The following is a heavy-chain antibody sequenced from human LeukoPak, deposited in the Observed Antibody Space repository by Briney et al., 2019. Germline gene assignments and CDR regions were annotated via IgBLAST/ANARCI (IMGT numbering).Heavy chain of an antibody. D-gene: IGHD5-12*01. J-gene: IGHJ4*02. CDR2: IIGSGGST. CDR3: AKSVVATGRNYFDY. V-gene: IGHV3-23*01. Sequence: GGSLRLSCAASGFTFSSYAMSWVRQAPGKGLEWVSAIIGSGGSTYYADSVKGRFTISRDNSKNTLYLQMNSLRAEDTAVYYCAKSVVATGRNYFDYWGQGALVTVSS. CDR1: GFTFSSYA.